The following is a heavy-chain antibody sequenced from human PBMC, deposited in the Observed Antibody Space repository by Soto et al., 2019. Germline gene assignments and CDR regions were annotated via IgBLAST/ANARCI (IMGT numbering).Heavy chain of an antibody. Sequence: SETLSLTCTVSGGCMNNHYWSWIREPPGRGLEWIGYILSNVRTNYNPSLESRVTISVDTSKNPLSLKLTSVTAADTAVYYCARGGDNSPWYYSLWGQGTLVTVSS. J-gene: IGHJ4*02. CDR3: ARGGDNSPWYYSL. CDR1: GGCMNNHY. CDR2: ILSNVRT. V-gene: IGHV4-59*11. D-gene: IGHD3-16*01.